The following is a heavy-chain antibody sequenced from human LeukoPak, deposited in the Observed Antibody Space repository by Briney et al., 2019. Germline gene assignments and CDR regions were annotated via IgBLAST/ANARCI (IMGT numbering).Heavy chain of an antibody. CDR1: GFTFSSYD. D-gene: IGHD3-10*01. CDR3: ARASPMVRGVIFDY. J-gene: IGHJ4*02. V-gene: IGHV3-13*01. CDR2: IGTAGDT. Sequence: GSLKLSFSASGFTFSSYDIHWVRQATGKGLELVSAIGTAGDTYYPGSVKGRFTISRENAKNSLYLQMNSLRAEDTAVYYCARASPMVRGVIFDYWGQGTLVTVSS.